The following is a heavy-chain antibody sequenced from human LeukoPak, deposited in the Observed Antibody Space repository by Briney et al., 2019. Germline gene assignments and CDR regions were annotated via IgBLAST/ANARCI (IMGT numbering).Heavy chain of an antibody. CDR3: AKAARPQSITIFGVVIMGYYFDY. CDR1: GFTFSSYA. V-gene: IGHV3-23*01. Sequence: GGSLRLSCAASGFTFSSYAMSWVRQAPGKGLEWVSAISGSGGSTYYADSVKGRFTISRDNSKNTLYLQMNSLRAEDTAVYYCAKAARPQSITIFGVVIMGYYFDYWGQGTLVTVSS. J-gene: IGHJ4*02. D-gene: IGHD3-3*01. CDR2: ISGSGGST.